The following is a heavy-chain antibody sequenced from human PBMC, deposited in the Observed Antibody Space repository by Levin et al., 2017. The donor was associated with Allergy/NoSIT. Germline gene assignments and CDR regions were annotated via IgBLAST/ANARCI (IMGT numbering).Heavy chain of an antibody. CDR1: GFTFSSYA. CDR2: IIGSGGNT. J-gene: IGHJ4*02. D-gene: IGHD5-18*01. Sequence: GESLKISCAASGFTFSSYAMSWVRQAPGKGLEWVSAIIGSGGNTYYADSVKGRFTISRDNSKNTLYLQMNSLRAEDTAIYYCAKVVGGYIYGHALDYWGQGTLVTVSS. CDR3: AKVVGGYIYGHALDY. V-gene: IGHV3-23*01.